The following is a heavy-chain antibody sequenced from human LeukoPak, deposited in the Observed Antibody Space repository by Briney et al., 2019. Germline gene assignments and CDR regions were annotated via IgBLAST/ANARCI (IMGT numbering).Heavy chain of an antibody. D-gene: IGHD5-18*01. J-gene: IGHJ4*02. CDR2: INPNSGDT. CDR1: GYTFTGYY. Sequence: ASVKVSCKASGYTFTGYYMHWVRQAPGQGLEWMGRINPNSGDTNYAQKFQGRVTMTRDTSISTAYMELSRLRSDDTAVYYCARVDTAMVKPFDYWGQGTLVTVSS. CDR3: ARVDTAMVKPFDY. V-gene: IGHV1-2*06.